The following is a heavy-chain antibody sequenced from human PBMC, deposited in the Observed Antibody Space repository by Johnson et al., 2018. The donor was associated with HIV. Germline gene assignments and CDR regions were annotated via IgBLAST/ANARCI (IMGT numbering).Heavy chain of an antibody. CDR2: INWDGSET. V-gene: IGHV3-20*04. Sequence: VQLVESGGGVVRPGGSLRLSCAASGFTFDEYGMSWVRQAPGKGLQWVSGINWDGSETYDVDYVKGRFTISRDNAKNLLFLQMNSLRAEDTAVYYCGFGIWGQGTMVTVSS. CDR1: GFTFDEYG. J-gene: IGHJ3*02. CDR3: GFGI.